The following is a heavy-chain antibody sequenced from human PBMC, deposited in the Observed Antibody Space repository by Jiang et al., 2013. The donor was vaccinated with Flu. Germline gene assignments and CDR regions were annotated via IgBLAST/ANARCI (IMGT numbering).Heavy chain of an antibody. V-gene: IGHV4-59*01. J-gene: IGHJ6*02. CDR3: ARGDHDSSGRYGMDV. Sequence: TLSLTCTVSGGSISSYYWSWIRQPPGKGLEWIGYIYYSGSTNYNPSLKSRVTISVDTSKNQFSLKLSSVTAADTAVYYCARGDHDSSGRYGMDVWGQGTTVTVSS. CDR1: GGSISSYY. D-gene: IGHD3-22*01. CDR2: IYYSGST.